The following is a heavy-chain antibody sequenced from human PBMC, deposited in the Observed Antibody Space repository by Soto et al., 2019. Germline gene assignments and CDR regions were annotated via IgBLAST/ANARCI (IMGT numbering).Heavy chain of an antibody. Sequence: EVQLVESGGGLVQPGGSLRLSCAASGFTFSSYWMSWVRQAPGKGLEWVANIKQDGSEKYYVDSVKGRFTISRDNAKNSLYLQMNSLRAEDTDVYYCASLESYYDILTGYRHWGQGTLVTVSS. CDR1: GFTFSSYW. CDR3: ASLESYYDILTGYRH. J-gene: IGHJ4*02. CDR2: IKQDGSEK. D-gene: IGHD3-9*01. V-gene: IGHV3-7*01.